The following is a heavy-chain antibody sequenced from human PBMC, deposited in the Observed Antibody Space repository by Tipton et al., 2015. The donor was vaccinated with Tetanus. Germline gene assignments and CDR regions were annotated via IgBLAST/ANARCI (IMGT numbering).Heavy chain of an antibody. D-gene: IGHD6-19*01. CDR2: ITPIFGTT. Sequence: QLVQSGAEVKKPGSSVKVSCKASGGTFTNYALSWVRQAPGQGLEWVGGITPIFGTTNYAPKFQGRVTMTTDTSTNTAYLELRSLRSDDTAVYFCARLVKQWLVPEDYWGQGTLVTVSS. V-gene: IGHV1-69*06. CDR3: ARLVKQWLVPEDY. CDR1: GGTFTNYA. J-gene: IGHJ4*02.